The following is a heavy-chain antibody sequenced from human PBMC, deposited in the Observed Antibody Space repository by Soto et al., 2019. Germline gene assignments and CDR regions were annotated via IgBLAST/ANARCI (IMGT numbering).Heavy chain of an antibody. CDR3: ASAYQFPYYFDD. V-gene: IGHV3-30*14. CDR2: ISDDGSKT. CDR1: GVTFRGYA. J-gene: IGHJ4*02. Sequence: PGGSLRLSCAVSGVTFRGYAVHWVRQTPGKGLEWVTVISDDGSKTYYADSVKGRFSVSRDDSTNMVFLQMSSLRSEDTAVYHCASAYQFPYYFDDCGPVPPVTVSS. D-gene: IGHD3-16*01.